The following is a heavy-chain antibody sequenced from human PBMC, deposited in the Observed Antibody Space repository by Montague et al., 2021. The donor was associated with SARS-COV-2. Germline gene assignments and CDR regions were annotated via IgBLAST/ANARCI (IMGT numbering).Heavy chain of an antibody. CDR2: IYIRETA. D-gene: IGHD6-13*01. J-gene: IGHJ6*04. CDR1: GGSISSYY. CDR3: ARGRRIAAGGTSYYGLDV. Sequence: SETLSLTCTVPGGSISSYYWSWIRQPAGKGLEWIGRIYIRETATXNPSPTSRVIMSADTSKNQISLKLSSVTAADTAVYYCARGRRIAAGGTSYYGLDVWGRGPRSPSPQ. V-gene: IGHV4-4*07.